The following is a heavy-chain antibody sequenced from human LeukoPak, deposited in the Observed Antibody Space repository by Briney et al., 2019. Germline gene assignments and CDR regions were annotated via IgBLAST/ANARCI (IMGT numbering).Heavy chain of an antibody. CDR1: GFTFSSYG. CDR3: AKGPGYSSGWYLGY. Sequence: PGGSLRLSCAASGFTFSSYGMHWVRQAPGKGLEWVAVISYDGSNKYYADSVKGRFTISRDNSKNTLYLQMNSLRAEDTAVYYCAKGPGYSSGWYLGYWGQGTLVTVSS. D-gene: IGHD6-19*01. V-gene: IGHV3-30*18. CDR2: ISYDGSNK. J-gene: IGHJ4*02.